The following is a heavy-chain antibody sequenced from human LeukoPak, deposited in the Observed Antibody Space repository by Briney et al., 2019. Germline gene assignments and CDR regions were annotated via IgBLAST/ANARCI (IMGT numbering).Heavy chain of an antibody. J-gene: IGHJ6*04. Sequence: GESLKISCQGSGYSFTSYWISWVRQMPGKGLEWMGRIDPSDSYTNYSPSFQGHVTISADKSISTAYLQWSSLKASDTAMYYRARQSGDFYYYYGMDVWGKGTAVTVSS. CDR2: IDPSDSYT. CDR1: GYSFTSYW. D-gene: IGHD7-27*01. V-gene: IGHV5-10-1*01. CDR3: ARQSGDFYYYYGMDV.